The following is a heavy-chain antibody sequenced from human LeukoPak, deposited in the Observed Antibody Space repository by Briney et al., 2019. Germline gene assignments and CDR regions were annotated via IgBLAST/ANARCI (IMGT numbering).Heavy chain of an antibody. CDR2: ISGSGGST. V-gene: IGHV3-23*01. J-gene: IGHJ4*02. CDR1: GFSFSSYA. D-gene: IGHD2-15*01. Sequence: AGGSLRLSCAVSGFSFSSYAMSWVCHAPGKGLEWVSAISGSGGSTYYSDSVKSRFAISRDNSKNTLYLQMNSLRGEDTADYYCAKDLDIVVVVAAYFDYWGQGTLVTVSS. CDR3: AKDLDIVVVVAAYFDY.